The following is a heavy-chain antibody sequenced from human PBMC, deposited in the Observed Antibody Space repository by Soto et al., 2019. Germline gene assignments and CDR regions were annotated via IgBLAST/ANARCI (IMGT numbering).Heavy chain of an antibody. CDR3: AKDRERGPYRGMDV. CDR2: ISGTSDYI. J-gene: IGHJ6*02. CDR1: GFSFSSSS. D-gene: IGHD3-16*02. Sequence: PGGSLRLSCAAYGFSFSSSSMNWVRQAPGKGLEWLSSISGTSDYIAYADSVKGRFTISRDNSKNTMYLQMNSLRAEDTGVYYCAKDRERGPYRGMDVWGQGTTVTVSS. V-gene: IGHV3-21*01.